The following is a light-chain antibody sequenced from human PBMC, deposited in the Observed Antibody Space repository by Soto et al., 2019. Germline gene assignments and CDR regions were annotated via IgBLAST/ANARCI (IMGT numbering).Light chain of an antibody. J-gene: IGKJ2*01. CDR1: QSVGRS. CDR2: DVS. V-gene: IGKV3-15*01. Sequence: EIVTTQSPATLSVSPGERATLSCRTSQSVGRSLAWYQQKPGQAPRLLIYDVSSRATGIPARFSGSRSGTQFTLTISSLQSEDFAVYYRQQYNNWPPAYTFGQGTKLEI. CDR3: QQYNNWPPAYT.